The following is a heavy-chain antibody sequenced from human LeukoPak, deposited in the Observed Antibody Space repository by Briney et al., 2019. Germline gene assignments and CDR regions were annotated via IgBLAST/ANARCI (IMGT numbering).Heavy chain of an antibody. CDR2: IYYSGST. V-gene: IGHV4-59*01. D-gene: IGHD3-22*01. CDR3: ARAGYYYDSSGYYYGMDV. CDR1: GRSIKSYY. J-gene: IGHJ6*02. Sequence: SETLSLICTVSGRSIKSYYWSWIRQPPGKGLEWIGYIYYSGSTNYNPSLKSRVTISVDTSKNQFSLKLSSVTAADTAVYYCARAGYYYDSSGYYYGMDVWGRGTTVTVSS.